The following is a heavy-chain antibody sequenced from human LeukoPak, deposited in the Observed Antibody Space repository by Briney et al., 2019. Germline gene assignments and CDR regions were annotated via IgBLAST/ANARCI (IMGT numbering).Heavy chain of an antibody. Sequence: GGSLRLSCAASGFTFSNAWMSWVRQAPGKGLEWVGRIKSKTDGGTTDYAAPVKGRFTISRDDSKNTLYLQMNSLKTEDTAVYYCARVVGAPLYYFDSWGQGTLVTVSS. CDR1: GFTFSNAW. CDR3: ARVVGAPLYYFDS. J-gene: IGHJ4*02. V-gene: IGHV3-15*01. D-gene: IGHD1-26*01. CDR2: IKSKTDGGTT.